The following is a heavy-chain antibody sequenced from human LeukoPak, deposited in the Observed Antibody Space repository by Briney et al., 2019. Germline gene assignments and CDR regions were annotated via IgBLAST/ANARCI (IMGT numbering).Heavy chain of an antibody. Sequence: SETLSLTCAVYGESFSGYSWSWIRQPPGKGLEFIGEIKHSGSTNYNPSHKSRVTISVDTSKNQFSLNLSSVTAADTAVYYCHQRVLDDYYGMDVWGQGATVTV. V-gene: IGHV4-34*01. J-gene: IGHJ6*02. CDR2: IKHSGST. CDR3: HQRVLDDYYGMDV. CDR1: GESFSGYS.